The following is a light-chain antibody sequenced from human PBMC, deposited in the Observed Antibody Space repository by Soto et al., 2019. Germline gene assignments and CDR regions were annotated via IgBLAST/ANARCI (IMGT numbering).Light chain of an antibody. CDR2: GAS. Sequence: EIVLTQSLATLSLSPGERATLSCGASQSVGSSYLAWYQQKPGQAPRLLIYGASTRATGIPDRFSGSGSGTDFTLTISRLEPEDSAVYYCQQYGSSPTWTFGQGTKVDIK. J-gene: IGKJ1*01. CDR1: QSVGSSY. V-gene: IGKV3-20*01. CDR3: QQYGSSPTWT.